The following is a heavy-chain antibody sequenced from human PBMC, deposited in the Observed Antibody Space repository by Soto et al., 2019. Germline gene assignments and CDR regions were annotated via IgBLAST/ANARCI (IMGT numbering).Heavy chain of an antibody. CDR3: ARATYCSGGSCSYYYYYGMDV. V-gene: IGHV1-18*04. J-gene: IGHJ6*02. CDR1: GYTFTSYG. Sequence: QVQLVQSGAEVKKPGASVKVSCKASGYTFTSYGISWVRQAPGQGLEWMGWISAYNGNTNYAQKLQGRVTMTTDTSTSTAYMELRSLRSDDPAVYYCARATYCSGGSCSYYYYYGMDVWGQGTTVTVSS. CDR2: ISAYNGNT. D-gene: IGHD2-15*01.